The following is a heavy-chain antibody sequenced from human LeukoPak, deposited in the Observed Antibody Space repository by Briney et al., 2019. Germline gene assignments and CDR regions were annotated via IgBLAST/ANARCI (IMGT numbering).Heavy chain of an antibody. J-gene: IGHJ4*02. D-gene: IGHD5-18*01. CDR3: ARDWLDTTMDY. CDR2: INQDGSAR. CDR1: GFPFNAFH. V-gene: IGHV3-7*05. Sequence: GGSLRLSCAASGFPFNAFHMNWVRQAPGEGLEWVANINQDGSARYYVDSVKGRFTISRDNSRNSLSLQMGSLRAEDTAVYYCARDWLDTTMDYWGQGTLVTVSS.